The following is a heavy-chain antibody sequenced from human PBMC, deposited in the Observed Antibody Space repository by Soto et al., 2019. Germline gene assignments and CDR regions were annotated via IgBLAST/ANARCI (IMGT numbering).Heavy chain of an antibody. CDR3: ARGSAFIGLDY. CDR2: IGTSGSYI. V-gene: IGHV3-21*01. J-gene: IGHJ4*02. Sequence: PGGSLRLSCVASGFTLSTYAMSWVRQAPGKGLEWVSSIGTSGSYIYDTDSVKGRFTISRDNTKDSLYLQMNSLRAEDTAIYYCARGSAFIGLDYWGQGTPVTVSS. CDR1: GFTLSTYA. D-gene: IGHD1-26*01.